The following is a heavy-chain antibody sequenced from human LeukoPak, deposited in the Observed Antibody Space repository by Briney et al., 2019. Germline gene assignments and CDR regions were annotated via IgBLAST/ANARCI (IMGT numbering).Heavy chain of an antibody. J-gene: IGHJ4*02. CDR2: IHHSGST. V-gene: IGHV4-34*01. CDR1: GASINGYY. D-gene: IGHD3-22*01. Sequence: PSETLSLTCTVSGASINGYYWTWIRQPPGKGLEWIGEIHHSGSTNYNPSLKSRVTISVDTSKNQFSLKLSSVTAADTAVYYCAREGDSSVYYDYWGQGTLVTVSS. CDR3: AREGDSSVYYDY.